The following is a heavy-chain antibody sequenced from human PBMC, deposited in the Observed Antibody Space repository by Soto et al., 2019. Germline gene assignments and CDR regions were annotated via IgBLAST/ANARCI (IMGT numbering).Heavy chain of an antibody. CDR3: ARQTGGFGYYFDY. J-gene: IGHJ4*02. CDR1: GGSISSSSYY. CDR2: IYHSGST. V-gene: IGHV4-39*01. D-gene: IGHD3-16*01. Sequence: QLQLQESGPGLVKPSETLSLTCTVSGGSISSSSYYWGWIRQPPGKELEWIGAIYHSGSTYYHPSLKSRVTNSVDTSKNQLCLRLASLTAEDTAVYFCARQTGGFGYYFDYWGQGTLVTVSS.